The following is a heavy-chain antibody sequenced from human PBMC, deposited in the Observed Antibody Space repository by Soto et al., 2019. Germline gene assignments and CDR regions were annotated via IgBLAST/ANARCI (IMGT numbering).Heavy chain of an antibody. Sequence: SETLSLTCAVYGGSFSGYYWSWIRQPPGKGLEWIGEINHSGSTNYNPSLKSRVTISVDTSTSTVYMELSSLRSEDTAVYYCARVSWFGELWFDYWGQGTLVTVSS. CDR1: GGSFSGYY. CDR3: ARVSWFGELWFDY. J-gene: IGHJ4*02. V-gene: IGHV4-34*01. CDR2: INHSGST. D-gene: IGHD3-10*01.